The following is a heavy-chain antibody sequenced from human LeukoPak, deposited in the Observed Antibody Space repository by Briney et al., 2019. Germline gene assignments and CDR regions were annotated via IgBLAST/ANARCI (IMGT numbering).Heavy chain of an antibody. CDR1: SGSISTSNYF. CDR2: IYYSDST. Sequence: PSETLSLTCTVSSGSISTSNYFWSWVRQPPGKGLECIGYIYYSDSTNYNPSLKSRVTVSVDTSKNQFSLKLSSVTAADTAVYYCARFPGSAEYRHYYYMDVWGKGTTVTVSS. D-gene: IGHD2-15*01. V-gene: IGHV4-61*01. CDR3: ARFPGSAEYRHYYYMDV. J-gene: IGHJ6*03.